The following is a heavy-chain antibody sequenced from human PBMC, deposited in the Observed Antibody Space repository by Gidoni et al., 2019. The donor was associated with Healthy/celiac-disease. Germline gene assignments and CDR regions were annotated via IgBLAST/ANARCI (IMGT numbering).Heavy chain of an antibody. CDR2: IYYSGST. Sequence: QVQLQESGPGLVKPSATLSLTCTVSGGSISSYYWSWIRQPPGKGLEWIGYIYYSGSTNYNPSLKSRVTISVDTSKNQFSLKLSSVTAADTAVYYCARPIFWGEDNWFDPWGQGTLVTVSS. J-gene: IGHJ5*02. CDR3: ARPIFWGEDNWFDP. D-gene: IGHD3-16*01. V-gene: IGHV4-59*01. CDR1: GGSISSYY.